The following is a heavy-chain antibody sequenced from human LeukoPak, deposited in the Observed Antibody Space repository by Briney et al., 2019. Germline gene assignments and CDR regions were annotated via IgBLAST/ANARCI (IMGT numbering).Heavy chain of an antibody. CDR2: INQNGGVK. CDR3: TRTVNSASDF. CDR1: GFMFGDYW. J-gene: IGHJ4*02. V-gene: IGHV3-7*03. D-gene: IGHD4-23*01. Sequence: PGGSLRLYCVASGFMFGDYWMRWVRQAAGKGLEWVATINQNGGVKYYVDSVKGRFTISRDNAKTSLFLQMNSLRIDDTAMYYCTRTVNSASDFWGQGTLVTVSS.